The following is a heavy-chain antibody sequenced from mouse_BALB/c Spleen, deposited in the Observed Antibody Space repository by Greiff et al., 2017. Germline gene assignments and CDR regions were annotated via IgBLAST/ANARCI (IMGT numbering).Heavy chain of an antibody. V-gene: IGHV2-2*02. J-gene: IGHJ1*01. Sequence: VQLQQSGPGLVQPSQSLSITCTVSGFSLTSYGVHWVRQSPGKGLEWLGVIWSGGSTDYNAAFISRLSISKDNSKSQVFFKMNSLQANDTAIYYCARVLRLPYFDVWGAGTTVTVSS. CDR2: IWSGGST. D-gene: IGHD1-2*01. CDR3: ARVLRLPYFDV. CDR1: GFSLTSYG.